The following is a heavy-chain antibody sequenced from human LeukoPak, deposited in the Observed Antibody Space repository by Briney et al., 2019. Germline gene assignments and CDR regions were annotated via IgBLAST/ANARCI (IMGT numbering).Heavy chain of an antibody. Sequence: GGSLRLSCAASGFTVSSNYMSWVRQAPGKGLEWVSVIHSGGSTYYADSVKGRFTISRDNSKNTLYLQMNSLRAEDTAVYYCARLTYYYDSGGYWYYFDYWGQGTLVTVSS. CDR3: ARLTYYYDSGGYWYYFDY. CDR2: IHSGGST. V-gene: IGHV3-53*01. CDR1: GFTVSSNY. D-gene: IGHD3-22*01. J-gene: IGHJ4*02.